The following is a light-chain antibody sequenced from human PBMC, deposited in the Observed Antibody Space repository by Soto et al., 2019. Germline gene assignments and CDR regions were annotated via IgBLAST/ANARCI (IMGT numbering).Light chain of an antibody. CDR2: DAS. CDR3: QHYNNWPPWT. V-gene: IGKV3-11*01. J-gene: IGKJ1*01. Sequence: VLTQSPATLSFSPGERATLSCRASHSVNKYLAWYQQKPGQAPRLLIYDASNRATGIPARVSGSGSGTDFTLTISTLQSEDFAIYYCQHYNNWPPWTFGQGTKVDIK. CDR1: HSVNKY.